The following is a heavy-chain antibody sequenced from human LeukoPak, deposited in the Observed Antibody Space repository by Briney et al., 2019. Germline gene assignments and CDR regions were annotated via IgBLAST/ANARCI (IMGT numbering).Heavy chain of an antibody. D-gene: IGHD6-13*01. CDR2: ISSSSSYI. CDR3: ARDEDGYTSSWGFDP. CDR1: GFTFSSYS. J-gene: IGHJ5*02. V-gene: IGHV3-21*01. Sequence: GGSLRLSCAASGFTFSSYSMNWVRQAPGKGLEWVSSISSSSSYIYYADSVKGRFTISRDNAKNSLYLQMNSLRAEDTAVYYCARDEDGYTSSWGFDPWGQGTLVTVSS.